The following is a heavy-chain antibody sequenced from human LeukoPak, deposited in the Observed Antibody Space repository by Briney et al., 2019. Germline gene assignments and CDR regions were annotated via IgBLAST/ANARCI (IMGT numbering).Heavy chain of an antibody. D-gene: IGHD1-14*01. V-gene: IGHV4-34*01. CDR3: ARGWAALTYDALDI. Sequence: SETLSLTCAVYVGPFSGYYWSWIRQSPGKGLEGIGDIYHSGSTNYNPSLKSRVTISVDTSKNQFSLKLSSVTAADTAVYYCARGWAALTYDALDIWGQGTMVTVSS. CDR2: IYHSGST. CDR1: VGPFSGYY. J-gene: IGHJ3*02.